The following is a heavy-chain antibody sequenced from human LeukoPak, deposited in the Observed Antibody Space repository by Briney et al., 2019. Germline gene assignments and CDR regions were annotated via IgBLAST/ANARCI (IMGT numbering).Heavy chain of an antibody. V-gene: IGHV3-48*03. CDR1: GFTFSSYE. J-gene: IGHJ6*03. CDR3: ARTILITFGGVIDNYMDV. Sequence: PGGSLRLSCAASGFTFSSYEMNWVRQAPGKGLEWVSYISSSGSTIYYADSVKGRFTISRDNAKNSLYLQMNSLRAEDTAVYYCARTILITFGGVIDNYMDVWGKGTTVTISS. CDR2: ISSSGSTI. D-gene: IGHD3-16*02.